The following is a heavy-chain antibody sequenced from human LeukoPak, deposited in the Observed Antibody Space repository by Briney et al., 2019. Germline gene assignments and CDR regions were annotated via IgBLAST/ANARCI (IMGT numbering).Heavy chain of an antibody. CDR1: GFTFSSYW. CDR2: IRQDGSEK. D-gene: IGHD3-3*01. V-gene: IGHV3-7*01. Sequence: GGSLRLSCAASGFTFSSYWMTWGRQAPGKGLEWVANIRQDGSEKNHVDSVKGRFTISRDNAKNSLYLQMNSLRVEDTAVYFCMRQNRAYFFGHWGQGTLVTVSS. CDR3: MRQNRAYFFGH. J-gene: IGHJ1*01.